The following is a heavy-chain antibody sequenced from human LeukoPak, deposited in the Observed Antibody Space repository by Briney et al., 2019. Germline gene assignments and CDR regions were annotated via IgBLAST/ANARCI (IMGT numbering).Heavy chain of an antibody. J-gene: IGHJ4*02. CDR2: ISSNGGST. D-gene: IGHD5-18*01. CDR1: GFTFSSYA. CDR3: ARVGYSYGYEVDYFDY. V-gene: IGHV3-64*01. Sequence: PGGSLRLSCAASGFTFSSYAMHWVRQAPGKGLEYVSAISSNGGSTYYANSVKGRFTISRDNSKNTLYLQMGSLRAEDMAVYYCARVGYSYGYEVDYFDYWGQGTLVTVSS.